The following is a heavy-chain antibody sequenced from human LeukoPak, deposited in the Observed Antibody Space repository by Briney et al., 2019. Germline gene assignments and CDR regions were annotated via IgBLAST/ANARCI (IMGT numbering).Heavy chain of an antibody. Sequence: ASVKVSCKASGYTFTSYAITWVRQAPGQGLEWMGWISAYNGRTNYAQNLQDRVTLTIDTSTSTAYMELRSLESDDTAVYFCARCESGSSWPWELGNNWGQGTPVTVSS. J-gene: IGHJ4*02. CDR3: ARCESGSSWPWELGNN. D-gene: IGHD6-13*01. V-gene: IGHV1-18*01. CDR2: ISAYNGRT. CDR1: GYTFTSYA.